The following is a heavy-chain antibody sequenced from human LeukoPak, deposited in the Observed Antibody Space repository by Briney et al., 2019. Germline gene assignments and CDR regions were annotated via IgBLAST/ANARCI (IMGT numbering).Heavy chain of an antibody. J-gene: IGHJ5*02. CDR2: IYYSGST. CDR1: GGSISSSSYY. V-gene: IGHV4-39*01. Sequence: SETLSLTCTVSGGSISSSSYYWGWIRQPPGEGLEWIGSIYYSGSTYYNPSLKSRVTISVDTSKNQFSLKLSSVTAADTAVYYCATTKRAYSGYEYPWGQGTLVTVSS. D-gene: IGHD5-12*01. CDR3: ATTKRAYSGYEYP.